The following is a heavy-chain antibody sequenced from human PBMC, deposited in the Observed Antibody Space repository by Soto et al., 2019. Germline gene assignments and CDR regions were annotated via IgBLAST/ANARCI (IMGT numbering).Heavy chain of an antibody. D-gene: IGHD3-16*01. CDR3: AIVGGYFDY. J-gene: IGHJ4*02. V-gene: IGHV4-34*01. CDR2: INHSGST. CDR1: GGSFSGYY. Sequence: SETLSLTCAVYGGSFSGYYWSWIRQPRGKGLEWIGEINHSGSTNYNPSLKSRVTISVDTSKNQFSLKLSSVTAADTAVYYCAIVGGYFDYWGQGTLVTVSS.